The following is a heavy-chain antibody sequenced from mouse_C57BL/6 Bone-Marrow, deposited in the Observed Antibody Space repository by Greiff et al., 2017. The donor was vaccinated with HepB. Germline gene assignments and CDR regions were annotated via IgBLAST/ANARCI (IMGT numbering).Heavy chain of an antibody. V-gene: IGHV5-17*01. Sequence: DVQLVESGGGLVKPGGSLKLSCAASGFTFSDYGMHWVRQAPEKGLEWVAYISSGSSTIYYADIVKGRFTIYRDNAKNTLFLQMTSLRSEDTDMYYCTRQFTAVVAVDYWGQGTSVTVSS. J-gene: IGHJ4*01. D-gene: IGHD1-1*01. CDR2: ISSGSSTI. CDR3: TRQFTAVVAVDY. CDR1: GFTFSDYG.